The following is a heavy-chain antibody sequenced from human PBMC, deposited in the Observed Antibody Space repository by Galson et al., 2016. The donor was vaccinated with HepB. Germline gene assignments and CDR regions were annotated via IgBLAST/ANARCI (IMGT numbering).Heavy chain of an antibody. Sequence: SVKVSCKASGGTFSNYAFTWVRQAPGQGLEWMGGIIPIFGTALHAQKFQGRVTITADESTRTAYMEQSSLRSEDTAVYYCARRGGGEYDILTGYYPGFDYWGQGTLVTVSS. CDR3: ARRGGGEYDILTGYYPGFDY. D-gene: IGHD3-9*01. CDR1: GGTFSNYA. CDR2: IIPIFGTA. J-gene: IGHJ4*02. V-gene: IGHV1-69*13.